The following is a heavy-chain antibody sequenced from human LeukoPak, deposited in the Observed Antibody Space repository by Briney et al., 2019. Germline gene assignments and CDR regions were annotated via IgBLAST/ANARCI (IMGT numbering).Heavy chain of an antibody. CDR1: GGSFSGYY. Sequence: SETLSLTCAVYGGSFSGYYWSWIRQPPGKGLEWIGEINHSGSANYNPSLKSRVTISVDTSKNQFSLKLSSVTAADTAVNYCARVPWKEPGYAFDIWGQGTMVTVSS. CDR3: ARVPWKEPGYAFDI. D-gene: IGHD1-1*01. CDR2: INHSGSA. V-gene: IGHV4-34*01. J-gene: IGHJ3*02.